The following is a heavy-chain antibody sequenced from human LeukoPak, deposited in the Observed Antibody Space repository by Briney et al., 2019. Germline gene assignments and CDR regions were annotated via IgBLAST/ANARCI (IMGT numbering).Heavy chain of an antibody. CDR1: GFTFSSYG. CDR3: AKEIKRFLEWSLDY. V-gene: IGHV3-30*02. Sequence: GGSLRLSCAASGFTFSSYGMHWVRQAPGKGLEWVAFIRYDGSNKYYADSVKGRSTISRDNSKNTLYLQMNSLRAEDTAVYYCAKEIKRFLEWSLDYWGQGTLVTVSS. D-gene: IGHD3-3*01. J-gene: IGHJ4*02. CDR2: IRYDGSNK.